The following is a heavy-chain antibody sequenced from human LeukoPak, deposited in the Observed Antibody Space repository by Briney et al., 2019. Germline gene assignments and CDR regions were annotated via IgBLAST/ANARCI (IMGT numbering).Heavy chain of an antibody. CDR3: ASSHYYDSSGPTWYFDY. CDR1: GGSISIYY. Sequence: SETLSLTCTVSGGSISIYYWSWIRQPPGKGPEWIGYIYYSGSTNYNPSLKSRVTISVDTSKNQFSLRLSSVTAADTAVYYCASSHYYDSSGPTWYFDYWAQGTLVTVSS. V-gene: IGHV4-59*01. D-gene: IGHD3-22*01. CDR2: IYYSGST. J-gene: IGHJ4*02.